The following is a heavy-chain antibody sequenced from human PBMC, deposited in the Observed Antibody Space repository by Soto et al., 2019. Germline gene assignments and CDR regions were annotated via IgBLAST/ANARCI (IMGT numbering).Heavy chain of an antibody. CDR1: GGSFSGYY. Sequence: PSETLSLTCAVYGGSFSGYYWSWIRQPPGKGLEWIGEINHSGSTNYNPSLKSRVTISVDTSKNQFSLKLSSVTAADTAVYYCARDSSGFDYWGQGTLVTVPS. V-gene: IGHV4-34*01. D-gene: IGHD3-22*01. CDR2: INHSGST. CDR3: ARDSSGFDY. J-gene: IGHJ4*02.